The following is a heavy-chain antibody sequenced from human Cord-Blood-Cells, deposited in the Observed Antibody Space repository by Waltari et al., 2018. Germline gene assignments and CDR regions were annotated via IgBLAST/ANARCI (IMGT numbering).Heavy chain of an antibody. CDR3: ARSKDYYGSGSYFDY. CDR2: INPNSGGT. CDR1: GYTYTGDY. V-gene: IGHV1-2*04. Sequence: HVQLVQSGAEVKKPGASVKVSCKASGYTYTGDYLPRVRSAPGQGLEWMGWINPNSGGTNYAQKFQGWVTMTRDTSISTAYMELSRLRSDDTAVYYCARSKDYYGSGSYFDYWGQGTLVTXXX. J-gene: IGHJ4*02. D-gene: IGHD3-10*01.